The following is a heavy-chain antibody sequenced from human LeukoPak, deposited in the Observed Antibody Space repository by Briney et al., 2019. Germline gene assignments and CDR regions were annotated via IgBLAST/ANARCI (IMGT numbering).Heavy chain of an antibody. CDR3: ARILPYDSSGYYSLGHYYYYMDV. CDR1: GGSFSGYY. Sequence: SETLSLTCAVYGGSFSGYYWSWVRQPPGKGLECIGEITHSGVTNYNPSLKSRVTISVDTSKSQFSLKLSSVTAADTAVYYCARILPYDSSGYYSLGHYYYYMDVWGKGTTVTVSS. V-gene: IGHV4-34*01. J-gene: IGHJ6*03. CDR2: ITHSGVT. D-gene: IGHD3-22*01.